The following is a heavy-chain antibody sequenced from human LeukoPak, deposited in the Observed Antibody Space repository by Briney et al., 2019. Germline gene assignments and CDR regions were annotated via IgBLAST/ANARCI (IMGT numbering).Heavy chain of an antibody. V-gene: IGHV3-7*03. CDR2: IKQDGSEK. CDR3: ARDLVSYSSGGGIDY. D-gene: IGHD6-19*01. Sequence: GGSLRLSCAVSGFSFDTYWMTWVRQAPGKGLEWVANIKQDGSEKYYVDSVKGRFTISRDNSKSTVYLQMNSLRVEDTAVYYCARDLVSYSSGGGIDYWGQGTLVTVSS. J-gene: IGHJ4*02. CDR1: GFSFDTYW.